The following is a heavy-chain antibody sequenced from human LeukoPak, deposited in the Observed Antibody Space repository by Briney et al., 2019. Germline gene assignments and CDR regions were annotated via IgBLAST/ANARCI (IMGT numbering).Heavy chain of an antibody. CDR2: IYYSGST. J-gene: IGHJ4*02. CDR3: ARADSSGWPRQFNY. D-gene: IGHD6-19*01. Sequence: SETLSLTCTVSGGSISSYYWSWIRQPPGKGLEWIGYIYYSGSTNYNPSLKSRVTISVDTSKNQFSLKLNSVTAADTAVYYCARADSSGWPRQFNYWGQGTLVTVSS. CDR1: GGSISSYY. V-gene: IGHV4-59*01.